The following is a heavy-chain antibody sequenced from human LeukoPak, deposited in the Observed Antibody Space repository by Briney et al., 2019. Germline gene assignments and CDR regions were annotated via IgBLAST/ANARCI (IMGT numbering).Heavy chain of an antibody. CDR3: AADGEYAFLV. D-gene: IGHD2/OR15-2a*01. V-gene: IGHV3-74*01. J-gene: IGHJ3*01. CDR2: IISDGITT. CDR1: GFTFNNYE. Sequence: GGSLRLSCAASGFTFNNYEMNWVRKAPGKGLVWVSRIISDGITTTYADSVKGRFTISRDNAKNTLYLQMNSLRADDTAVYYCAADGEYAFLVWGQGTMVTVSS.